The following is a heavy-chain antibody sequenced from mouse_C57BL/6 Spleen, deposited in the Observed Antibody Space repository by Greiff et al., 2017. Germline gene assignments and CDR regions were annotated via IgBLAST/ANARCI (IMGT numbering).Heavy chain of an antibody. CDR3: ARDSNYYFDY. CDR2: IYPGDGDT. D-gene: IGHD2-5*01. Sequence: QVQLQQSGAELVKPGASVKISCKASGYAFSSYWMNWVKQRPGKGLEWIGQIYPGDGDTAYNGKFKGKATLTADKSSSTAYMQLSSLTSEDAAVYFCARDSNYYFDYWGQGTTLTVSA. J-gene: IGHJ2*01. CDR1: GYAFSSYW. V-gene: IGHV1-80*01.